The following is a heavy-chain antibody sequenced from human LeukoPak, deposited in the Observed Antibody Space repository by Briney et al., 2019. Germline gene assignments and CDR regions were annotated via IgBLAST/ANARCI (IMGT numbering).Heavy chain of an antibody. J-gene: IGHJ4*02. V-gene: IGHV1-46*01. CDR3: ARDPSGSHGRYFDY. CDR1: GYTFTIYY. CDR2: INPSGGST. Sequence: GASVNVSCKASGYTFTIYYMHWVRQAPGQGRERVGIINPSGGSTSYTQKFQGRVTMTRDTSTSTVYMELSSLRSEDTAVYYCARDPSGSHGRYFDYWGQGTLVTVSS. D-gene: IGHD1-26*01.